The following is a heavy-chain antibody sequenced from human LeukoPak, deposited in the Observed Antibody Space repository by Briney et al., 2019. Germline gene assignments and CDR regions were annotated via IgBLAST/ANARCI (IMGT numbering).Heavy chain of an antibody. V-gene: IGHV4-4*09. CDR1: GGSISSYY. Sequence: SENLSLTCTVSGGSISSYYWSWIRQPPGKGLEWIGYIYTSVSTNYNPSLKSRVTISVDTYKNQFSLKLSSVTAADTAVYYCARTLGGYAGYYYYYMDVWGKGTTVTVSS. CDR3: ARTLGGYAGYYYYYMDV. J-gene: IGHJ6*03. CDR2: IYTSVST. D-gene: IGHD5-12*01.